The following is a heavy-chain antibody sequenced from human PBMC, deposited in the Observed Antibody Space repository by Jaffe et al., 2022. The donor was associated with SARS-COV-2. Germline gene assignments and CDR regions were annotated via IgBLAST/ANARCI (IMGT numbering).Heavy chain of an antibody. J-gene: IGHJ4*02. Sequence: QLQLQESGPGLVKPSETLSLTCTVSGGSISSSSYYWGWIRQPPGKGLEWIGSIYYSGSTYYNPSLKSRVTISVDTSKNQFSLKLSSVTAADTAVYYCARHGGELDRFFDYWGQGTLVTVSS. CDR3: ARHGGELDRFFDY. CDR1: GGSISSSSYY. CDR2: IYYSGST. D-gene: IGHD1-7*01. V-gene: IGHV4-39*01.